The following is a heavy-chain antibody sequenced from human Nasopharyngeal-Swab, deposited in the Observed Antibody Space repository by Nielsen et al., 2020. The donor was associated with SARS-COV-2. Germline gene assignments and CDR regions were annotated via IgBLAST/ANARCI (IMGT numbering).Heavy chain of an antibody. Sequence: VRQMPGKGLEWMGRIGPSDSYTNYSPSFQGHVTISADKSISTAYLQWSSLKASDTAMYYCAVAWGEYSSSSKSNYYGMDVWGQGTTVTVSS. CDR3: AVAWGEYSSSSKSNYYGMDV. D-gene: IGHD6-6*01. J-gene: IGHJ6*02. CDR2: IGPSDSYT. V-gene: IGHV5-10-1*01.